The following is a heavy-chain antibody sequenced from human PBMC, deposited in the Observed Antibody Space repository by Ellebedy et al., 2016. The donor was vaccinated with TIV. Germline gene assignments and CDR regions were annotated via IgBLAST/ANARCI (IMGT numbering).Heavy chain of an antibody. CDR1: GYTSITYG. J-gene: IGHJ3*01. CDR3: ATTWHGKSNDAFDL. CDR2: ISGYSGNT. Sequence: ASVKVSCKASGYTSITYGFSWVRQAPGQGLEWMGWISGYSGNTNYAQKVQGRVTMTTDTLSRTAYMELRSLRSDDTAVYYCATTWHGKSNDAFDLWGQGTMVTVSS. D-gene: IGHD4-23*01. V-gene: IGHV1-18*01.